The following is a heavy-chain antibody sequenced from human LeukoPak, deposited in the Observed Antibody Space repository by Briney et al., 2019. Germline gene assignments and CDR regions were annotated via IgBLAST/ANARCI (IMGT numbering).Heavy chain of an antibody. CDR2: IYSGGST. V-gene: IGHV3-53*01. Sequence: GGSLRLSCAASGFTVSSNHMSWVRQAPGKGLEWVSVIYSGGSTYYADSVKGRFTISRDNSKNTLYLQMNSLRAEDTAVYYCASHSSSWYGFDYWGQGTLVTDSS. CDR1: GFTVSSNH. J-gene: IGHJ4*02. D-gene: IGHD6-13*01. CDR3: ASHSSSWYGFDY.